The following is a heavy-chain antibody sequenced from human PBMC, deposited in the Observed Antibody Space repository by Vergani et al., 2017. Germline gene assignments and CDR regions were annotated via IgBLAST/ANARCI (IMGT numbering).Heavy chain of an antibody. Sequence: QVQLQESGPGLVKPSQTLSLTCTVSGASMSSVGYYWTWIRQSAGKRLEWIGDILGSGTANYNPFFQGRVSMSVASSKNQFYLTLSSVNATDTAVYYCARGSRAAVYSGPDSWGQGTRVTVSA. CDR2: ILGSGTA. CDR3: ARGSRAAVYSGPDS. D-gene: IGHD1-26*01. J-gene: IGHJ4*02. CDR1: GASMSSVGYY. V-gene: IGHV4-61*02.